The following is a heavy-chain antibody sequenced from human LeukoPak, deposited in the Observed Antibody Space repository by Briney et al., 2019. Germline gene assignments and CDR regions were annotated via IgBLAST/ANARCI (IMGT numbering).Heavy chain of an antibody. CDR2: TKNKANSYTT. CDR1: GFTFSDHY. J-gene: IGHJ4*02. CDR3: AREVVGATEFAY. D-gene: IGHD1-26*01. Sequence: PGGSLRLSCAASGFTFSDHYMDWVRQAPGKGLEWVGRTKNKANSYTTEYAPSVKGRFTISRDDLKNSLYLQMNSLKPEDTAVYYCAREVVGATEFAYWGQGTLVTVSS. V-gene: IGHV3-72*01.